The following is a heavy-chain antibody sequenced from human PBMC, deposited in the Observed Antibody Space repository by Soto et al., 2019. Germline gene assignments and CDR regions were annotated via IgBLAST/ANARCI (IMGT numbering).Heavy chain of an antibody. Sequence: PGGSLRLSCAASGFTFSSYGMHWVRQAPGKGLEWVAVISYDGSNKYYADSVKGRFTISRGNSKNTLYLQMNSLRAEDTAVYYCANGDPVRPVAGTGSKPDYWGQGTLVTVSS. CDR3: ANGDPVRPVAGTGSKPDY. V-gene: IGHV3-30*18. J-gene: IGHJ4*02. D-gene: IGHD6-19*01. CDR1: GFTFSSYG. CDR2: ISYDGSNK.